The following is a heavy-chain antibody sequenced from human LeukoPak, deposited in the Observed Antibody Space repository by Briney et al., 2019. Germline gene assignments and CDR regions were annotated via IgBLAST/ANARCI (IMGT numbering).Heavy chain of an antibody. V-gene: IGHV3-30*02. CDR2: IRYDGSNK. Sequence: GGSLRPSCKASGFSFSSYWMSWGRQAPGKGLEWVAFIRYDGSNKYYADSVKGRFTISRDNSKNTVYLQMNSLRAEDTAVYYCAKDPTHFRVWDDYDNTRLNYWGQGTLVTVSS. J-gene: IGHJ4*02. D-gene: IGHD3-22*01. CDR1: GFSFSSYW. CDR3: AKDPTHFRVWDDYDNTRLNY.